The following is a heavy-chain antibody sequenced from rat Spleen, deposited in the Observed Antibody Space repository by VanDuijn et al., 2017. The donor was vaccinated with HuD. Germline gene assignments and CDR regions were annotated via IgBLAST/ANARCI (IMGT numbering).Heavy chain of an antibody. CDR3: AREAGIPFHYFDY. V-gene: IGHV5-7*01. Sequence: EVQLVESGGGLVQPGRSLKLSCAASGFTFSNYGMAWVRQAPKKGLEWVASISYDGSSTYYPDSVKGRFTMSRDNAKSTLYLQMDSLRSEDTATYYCAREAGIPFHYFDYWGQGTLVTVSS. J-gene: IGHJ3*01. CDR2: ISYDGSST. D-gene: IGHD1-4*01. CDR1: GFTFSNYG.